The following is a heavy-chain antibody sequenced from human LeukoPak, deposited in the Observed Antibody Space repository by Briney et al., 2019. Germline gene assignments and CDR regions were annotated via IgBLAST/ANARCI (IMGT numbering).Heavy chain of an antibody. CDR1: GFTFDDYG. CDR3: AREGLLDGEGYYFDY. D-gene: IGHD3-3*01. J-gene: IGHJ4*02. V-gene: IGHV3-20*04. CDR2: TNWNCGST. Sequence: GGSLRLSCAASGFTFDDYGMRWVRQAPGKGLEWVSGTNWNCGSTGYADPVKGRFTISRDNAKNSLYLQMNSLRAEDTALYYCAREGLLDGEGYYFDYWGQGTLVTVSS.